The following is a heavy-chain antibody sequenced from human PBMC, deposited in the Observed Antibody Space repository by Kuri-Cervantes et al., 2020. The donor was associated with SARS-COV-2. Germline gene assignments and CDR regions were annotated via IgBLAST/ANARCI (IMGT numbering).Heavy chain of an antibody. CDR3: ARATSFTSIYYYFDS. CDR2: IYYNGNG. Sequence: ESLKISCTVSGGSISSYYWTWVRQPPGKGLESIGYIYYNGNGYNPSLESRVTMSLDTSRNQFSLRLTSVTPADTAVYYCARATSFTSIYYYFDSWGQGNLVTVSS. J-gene: IGHJ4*02. CDR1: GGSISSYY. V-gene: IGHV4-59*01. D-gene: IGHD2-2*01.